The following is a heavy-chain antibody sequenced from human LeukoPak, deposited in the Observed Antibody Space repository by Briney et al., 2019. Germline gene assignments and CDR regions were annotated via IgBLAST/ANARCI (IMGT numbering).Heavy chain of an antibody. CDR3: ARAAAYDFWSGYRWFDP. J-gene: IGHJ5*02. CDR1: GGSISSYY. V-gene: IGHV4-59*01. Sequence: SETLSLTCTVSGGSISSYYWSWIRQPPGKGLEWIGYIYYSGSTNYNPSLKSRVTISVDTSKNQFSLKLSSVTAADTAVYYCARAAAYDFWSGYRWFDPWGQGTLVTVSS. CDR2: IYYSGST. D-gene: IGHD3-3*01.